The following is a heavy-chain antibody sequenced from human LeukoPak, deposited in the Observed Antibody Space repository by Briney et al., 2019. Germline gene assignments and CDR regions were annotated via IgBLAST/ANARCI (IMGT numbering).Heavy chain of an antibody. J-gene: IGHJ4*02. Sequence: GGSLRLSCAASGFTFRSSGMHWVREAPRKGLEWVALISNDGSNQYYAVSEKGRFTISRDNSKNTLYLQMNSLRAEDTAVYYCAKALEGGRWLQFAFDYWGQGTLVTVSS. V-gene: IGHV3-30*18. D-gene: IGHD5-24*01. CDR1: GFTFRSSG. CDR2: ISNDGSNQ. CDR3: AKALEGGRWLQFAFDY.